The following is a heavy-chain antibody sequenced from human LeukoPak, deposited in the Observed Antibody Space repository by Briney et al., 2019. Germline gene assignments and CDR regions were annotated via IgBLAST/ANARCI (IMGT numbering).Heavy chain of an antibody. V-gene: IGHV1-69*05. CDR1: GGTFISYA. CDR3: AGYSYGYPYYFDY. CDR2: IIPIFGTA. Sequence: GSSVKVSCKASGGTFISYAISWVRQAPGQGLEWMGGIIPIFGTANYAQKFQGRVTITTDESTSTAYMELSSLRSEDTAVYYCAGYSYGYPYYFDYWGQGTLVTVSS. D-gene: IGHD5-18*01. J-gene: IGHJ4*02.